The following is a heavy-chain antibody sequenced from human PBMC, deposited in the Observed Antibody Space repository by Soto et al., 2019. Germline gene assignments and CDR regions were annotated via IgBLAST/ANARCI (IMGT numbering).Heavy chain of an antibody. CDR3: ARGYRQSGYSSSWVFDY. J-gene: IGHJ4*02. V-gene: IGHV4-31*03. CDR1: GGSINSGGYY. Sequence: QVQLQESGPGLVKPSQTLSLICTVSGGSINSGGYYWNWIRQHPGTGLEWIGYIFYSGSTYYNPSLRSRVTISADTSENQFSLNLSSVTAADTAVYFCARGYRQSGYSSSWVFDYWGQGTLVNVSS. CDR2: IFYSGST. D-gene: IGHD6-13*01.